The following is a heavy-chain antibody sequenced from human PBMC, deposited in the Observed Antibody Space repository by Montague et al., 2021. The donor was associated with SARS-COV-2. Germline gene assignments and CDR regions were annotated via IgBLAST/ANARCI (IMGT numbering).Heavy chain of an antibody. D-gene: IGHD1-7*01. Sequence: CAISEDSVSRNNPAWNWIRQSPSRGLEWLGRTYYGSSWNTDYAVSVKSRITISPDTSKNQFSLHLNSVTPEDTAVYYCARGWNYAFDIWGQGTMVTVSS. J-gene: IGHJ3*02. CDR2: TYYGSSWNT. CDR1: EDSVSRNNPA. V-gene: IGHV6-1*01. CDR3: ARGWNYAFDI.